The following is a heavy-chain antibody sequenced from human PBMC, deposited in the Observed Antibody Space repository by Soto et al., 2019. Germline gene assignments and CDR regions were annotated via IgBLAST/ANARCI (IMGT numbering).Heavy chain of an antibody. V-gene: IGHV4-59*01. CDR1: GGSISSSY. J-gene: IGHJ6*02. D-gene: IGHD5-18*01. CDR3: ARGHRAMEYYYYYGMDV. CDR2: ISYSGST. Sequence: SETLSLTCSVSGGSISSSYWSWIRQPPGKGLEWIGYISYSGSTTYNPSLKSRITLSVDTSKNQFSLRVSSVTAADTAVYYCARGHRAMEYYYYYGMDVWGQGTTVTVSS.